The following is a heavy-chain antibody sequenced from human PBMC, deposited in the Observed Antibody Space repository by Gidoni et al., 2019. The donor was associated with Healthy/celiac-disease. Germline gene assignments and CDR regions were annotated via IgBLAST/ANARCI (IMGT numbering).Heavy chain of an antibody. CDR3: TTAPDQEYYYDSSGYYSYFDY. Sequence: EVQLVESGGVLVKPGGSLRLSCAASGFTFSNAWMSCVRQAPGKGLEWVGRIKRKTDGGTTDYDAPVKGRFTISRDDSKNTLYLKMNSLKTEDTAVYYCTTAPDQEYYYDSSGYYSYFDYWGQGTLVTVSS. CDR1: GFTFSNAW. V-gene: IGHV3-15*01. CDR2: IKRKTDGGTT. J-gene: IGHJ4*02. D-gene: IGHD3-22*01.